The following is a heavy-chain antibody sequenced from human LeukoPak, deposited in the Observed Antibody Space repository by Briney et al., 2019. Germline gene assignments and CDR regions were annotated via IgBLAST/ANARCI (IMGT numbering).Heavy chain of an antibody. CDR2: IYPGDSDT. CDR1: GYSFTSYW. D-gene: IGHD3-22*01. V-gene: IGHV5-51*01. Sequence: GESLKISCKGSGYSFTSYWIGWVRQMPGKGLEWMGIIYPGDSDTRYSPSFQGQVTISADKSISTAYLQWSSLKASDTAMYYCASLSPYDSSVDGAFDIWGQGTMVTVSS. CDR3: ASLSPYDSSVDGAFDI. J-gene: IGHJ3*02.